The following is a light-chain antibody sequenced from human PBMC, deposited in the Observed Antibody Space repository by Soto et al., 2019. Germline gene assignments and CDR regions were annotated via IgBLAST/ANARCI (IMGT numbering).Light chain of an antibody. V-gene: IGKV3-15*01. Sequence: VMTQSPATLSVSPGERATLSCRASQSVSSKLAWYQQKPGQAPRLPIYGAYNRATGIPARFSGSGSGTEFTLTISSLQSEDFAVYYCQQYHQWPLSFGGGTKVEIK. CDR1: QSVSSK. CDR3: QQYHQWPLS. CDR2: GAY. J-gene: IGKJ4*01.